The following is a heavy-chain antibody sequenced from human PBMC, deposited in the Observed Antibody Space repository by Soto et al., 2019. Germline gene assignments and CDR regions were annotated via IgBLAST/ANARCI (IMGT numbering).Heavy chain of an antibody. CDR2: IRSSGSTI. Sequence: PGGSLRLSCAASGFTFSDYYMSWIRQAPGKGLEWVAYIRSSGSTIYYADSVKGRFIISRDNAKNSLYLQMNSLRAEDTAVYYCARGRDIAVAGTAEYFQHWGQGTLVTVSS. J-gene: IGHJ1*01. D-gene: IGHD6-19*01. V-gene: IGHV3-11*01. CDR1: GFTFSDYY. CDR3: ARGRDIAVAGTAEYFQH.